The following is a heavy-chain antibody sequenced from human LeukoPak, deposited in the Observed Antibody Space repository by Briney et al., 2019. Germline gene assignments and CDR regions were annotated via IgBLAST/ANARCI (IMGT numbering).Heavy chain of an antibody. J-gene: IGHJ4*02. Sequence: PGGSLRLSCAASGFTFSSYAMSWVRQAPGKGLEWVSAISGSGGSTYYADSVKGRFTISRDNSKNTLYLQMNSLRAEDTAVYYCASTYRSSSWYFFDYWGQGTLVTVSS. V-gene: IGHV3-23*01. CDR2: ISGSGGST. CDR1: GFTFSSYA. D-gene: IGHD6-13*01. CDR3: ASTYRSSSWYFFDY.